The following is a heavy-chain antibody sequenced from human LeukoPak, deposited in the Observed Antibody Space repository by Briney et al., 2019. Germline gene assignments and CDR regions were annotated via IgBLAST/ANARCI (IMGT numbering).Heavy chain of an antibody. CDR2: IFHSGGT. CDR3: ARVLSGSNFDS. V-gene: IGHV4-59*12. D-gene: IGHD3-22*01. CDR1: GGSISSYY. J-gene: IGHJ4*01. Sequence: TSETLSLTCTVSGGSISSYYWSWIRQPPGKGLEWIGEIFHSGGTNYNPSLKSRVTLSVDKSKNQFSLRLSSVTAADTAVYYCARVLSGSNFDSWGHGTLVTVSS.